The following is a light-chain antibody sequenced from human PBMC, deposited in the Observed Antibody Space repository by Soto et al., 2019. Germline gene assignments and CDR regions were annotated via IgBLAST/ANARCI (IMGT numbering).Light chain of an antibody. V-gene: IGLV2-8*01. CDR3: CSYAASNNFYFV. CDR1: SSDVGGYNY. J-gene: IGLJ3*02. CDR2: EVT. Sequence: QSVLTQPPSASGSPGQSVTISCTGTSSDVGGYNYVSWYQQYPGRAPKLMIYEVTKRPSGVPDRFSGSKSGNTASLTVSGLQAEDEDDYYCCSYAASNNFYFVFGGGTKLTVL.